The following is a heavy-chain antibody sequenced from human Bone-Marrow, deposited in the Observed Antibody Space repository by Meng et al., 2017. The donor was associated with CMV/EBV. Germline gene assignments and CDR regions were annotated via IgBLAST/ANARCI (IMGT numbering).Heavy chain of an antibody. V-gene: IGHV4-59*01. CDR1: GGSISSYY. J-gene: IGHJ6*02. CDR3: ARGGRRKQPLGDV. CDR2: IYYSGST. Sequence: SETLSLTCTVSGGSISSYYWSWIRQPPGKGLEWIGYIYYSGSTNYNPSLKSRVTISVDTSKNQFSLKLSSVTAADTAVYYCARGGRRKQPLGDVWVQGTTVTVSS. D-gene: IGHD1-26*01.